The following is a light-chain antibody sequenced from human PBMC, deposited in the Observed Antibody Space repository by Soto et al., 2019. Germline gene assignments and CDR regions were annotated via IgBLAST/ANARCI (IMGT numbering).Light chain of an antibody. V-gene: IGKV3-20*01. J-gene: IGKJ3*01. CDR1: QSVSNNY. CDR2: GAS. CDR3: QQYGNSPRVT. Sequence: EIVLTQSPGTLSLSPGERATLSCRASQSVSNNYLAWYQQKPGQAPRLLIHGASSRATGIPDRFSGSGSGTDFTLTISRLEPEDVAVYYCQQYGNSPRVTFGPGTKVDIK.